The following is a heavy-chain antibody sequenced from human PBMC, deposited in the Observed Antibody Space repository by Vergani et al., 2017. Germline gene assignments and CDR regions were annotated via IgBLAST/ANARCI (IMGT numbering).Heavy chain of an antibody. Sequence: QVQLQESGPGLVKPSQTLSLTCTVSGGSISSGGYYWSWIRQHPGKGLEWIGYIYYSGSTYYNPSLKSRVTISVDTSKNQFSLKLSSVTAADTAVYYCARXGRSSGLRDWYFDLWGRGTLVTVSS. CDR1: GGSISSGGYY. CDR2: IYYSGST. D-gene: IGHD3-10*01. V-gene: IGHV4-31*03. J-gene: IGHJ2*01. CDR3: ARXGRSSGLRDWYFDL.